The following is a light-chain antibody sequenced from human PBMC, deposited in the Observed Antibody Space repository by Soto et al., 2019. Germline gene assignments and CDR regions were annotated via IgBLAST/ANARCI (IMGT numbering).Light chain of an antibody. CDR3: QHYGAAPIT. CDR2: GAS. V-gene: IGKV3-20*01. J-gene: IGKJ5*01. CDR1: QSITSNY. Sequence: EIVLTQSPGTLSSSPGDRATLSCRASQSITSNYLAWYQQKPGQAPRLLIYGASNRATGIPDRFSGSGSGTDFTLTISRLEPEDFALYYCQHYGAAPITFGRGTRLEIK.